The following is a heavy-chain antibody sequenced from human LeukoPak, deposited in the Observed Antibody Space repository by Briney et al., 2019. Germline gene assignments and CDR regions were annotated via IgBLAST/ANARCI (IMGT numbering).Heavy chain of an antibody. V-gene: IGHV1-46*01. CDR1: GGTFSSYA. CDR3: ARAVLRGQQPI. CDR2: INPSGGST. J-gene: IGHJ1*01. D-gene: IGHD6-13*01. Sequence: ASVKVSCKASGGTFSSYAISWVRQAPGQGLEWMGIINPSGGSTSYAQKFQGRVTMTRDTSTSTVYMELSSLRSEDTAVYYCARAVLRGQQPIWGQGTLVTVSS.